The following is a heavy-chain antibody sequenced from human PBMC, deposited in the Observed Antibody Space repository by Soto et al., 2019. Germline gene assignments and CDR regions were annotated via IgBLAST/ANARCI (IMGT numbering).Heavy chain of an antibody. J-gene: IGHJ4*02. V-gene: IGHV4-39*01. D-gene: IGHD4-4*01. CDR3: ARHSDYSNYVPDY. CDR2: IYYSGST. Sequence: SETLSLTCTVSGGSISSSSYYWGWIRQPPGKGLEWIGSIYYSGSTYYNPSLKSRVTISVDTSKNQFSLRRSSVTAADTAVYYCARHSDYSNYVPDYWGQGTLVTVSS. CDR1: GGSISSSSYY.